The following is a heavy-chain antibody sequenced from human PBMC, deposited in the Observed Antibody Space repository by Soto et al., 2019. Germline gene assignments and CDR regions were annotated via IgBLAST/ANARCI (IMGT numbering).Heavy chain of an antibody. CDR2: ISSWSETI. V-gene: IGHV3-48*02. J-gene: IGHJ6*02. CDR1: GFSFSSHS. CDR3: ARSMYSTSAQLYYGMDV. D-gene: IGHD6-6*01. Sequence: GGSLRLSCAASGFSFSSHSMNWVRQAPGKGLEWVSYISSWSETIYYADSVKGRFTISRDNAKNSLYLQMHGLTDEDTAVYYCARSMYSTSAQLYYGMDVWGQGTTVTVSS.